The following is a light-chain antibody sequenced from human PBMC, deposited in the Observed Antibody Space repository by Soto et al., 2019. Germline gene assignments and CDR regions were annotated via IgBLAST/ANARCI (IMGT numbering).Light chain of an antibody. Sequence: ELVLTQSPGTLSLSPGERANLSCRASQSVSSSYLAWYQQKPGQAPRLLIYGASSRATGIPDRFSGSGSGTDFTLTISRLEPEDFAVYYCQQYGSSRTFGQGTRLEIK. CDR3: QQYGSSRT. V-gene: IGKV3-20*01. J-gene: IGKJ5*01. CDR2: GAS. CDR1: QSVSSSY.